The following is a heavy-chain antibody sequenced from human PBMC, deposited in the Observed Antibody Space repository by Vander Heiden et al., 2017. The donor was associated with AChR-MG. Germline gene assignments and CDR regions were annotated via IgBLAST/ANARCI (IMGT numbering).Heavy chain of an antibody. CDR2: IYYSGST. V-gene: IGHV4-59*01. D-gene: IGHD2-15*01. CDR1: GGSISSYY. CDR3: ARRTSIKGGNLDY. J-gene: IGHJ4*02. Sequence: QVQLQESGPGLVKPSETLSLTCTVSGGSISSYYWSWIRQPPGKGLEWIGYIYYSGSTNYNPALKSRVTISVDTSKNQFSLKLSSVTAADTAVYYCARRTSIKGGNLDYWGQGTLVTVSS.